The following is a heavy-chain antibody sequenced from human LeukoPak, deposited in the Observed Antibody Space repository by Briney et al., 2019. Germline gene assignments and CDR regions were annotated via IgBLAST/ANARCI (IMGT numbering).Heavy chain of an antibody. V-gene: IGHV3-48*01. CDR3: ARDLYFVGDYGDGGDY. CDR2: ISSSSSAI. CDR1: GFTFSSYS. Sequence: GGSLRLSCAASGFTFSSYSMNWVRQAPGKGLEWVSYISSSSSAIYYADSVKGRFTISRDNAKNSLYLQMNSLRAEDTAVYYCARDLYFVGDYGDGGDYWGQGTLVTVSS. D-gene: IGHD4-17*01. J-gene: IGHJ4*02.